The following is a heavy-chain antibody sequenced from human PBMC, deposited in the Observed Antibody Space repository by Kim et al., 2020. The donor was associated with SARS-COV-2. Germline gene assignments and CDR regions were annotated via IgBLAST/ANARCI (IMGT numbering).Heavy chain of an antibody. CDR2: IYYSGST. J-gene: IGHJ6*01. Sequence: SETLSLTCTVSGGSISSYYWSWIRQPPGKGLEWIGYIYYSGSTNYNPSLKSRVTISVDTSKNQFSLKLSSVTAADTAVYYCARDGRLTIFGVAANYYYYG. CDR1: GGSISSYY. V-gene: IGHV4-59*01. CDR3: ARDGRLTIFGVAANYYYYG. D-gene: IGHD3-3*01.